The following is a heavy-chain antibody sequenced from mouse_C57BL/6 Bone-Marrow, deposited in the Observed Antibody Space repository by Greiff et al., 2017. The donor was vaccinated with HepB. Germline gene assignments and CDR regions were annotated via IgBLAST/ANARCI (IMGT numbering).Heavy chain of an antibody. D-gene: IGHD1-1*01. CDR2: IDPNSGGT. J-gene: IGHJ3*01. V-gene: IGHV1-72*01. Sequence: QVQLKESGAELVKPGASVKLSCKASGYTFTSYWMHWVKQRPGRGLEWIGRIDPNSGGTKYNEKFKSKATLTVDKPSSTAYMQLSSLTSEDSAVYYCARSFITTVVAPAYWGQGTLVTVSA. CDR1: GYTFTSYW. CDR3: ARSFITTVVAPAY.